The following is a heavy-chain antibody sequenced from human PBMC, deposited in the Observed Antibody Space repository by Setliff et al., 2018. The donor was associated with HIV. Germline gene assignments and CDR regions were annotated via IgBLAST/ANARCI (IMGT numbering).Heavy chain of an antibody. D-gene: IGHD5-12*01. CDR3: ARGLVVVTDSDYDTNYYYYYYMDV. CDR2: IYYSGST. Sequence: PSETLSLTCTVSGASISSGGYYWSWIRQHPGKGLEWIGYIYYSGSTYYNPSLKSRVTISIDTSKNQFSLKLSSVTAADTAVYYCARGLVVVTDSDYDTNYYYYYYMDVWGKGTTVTVSS. V-gene: IGHV4-31*03. CDR1: GASISSGGYY. J-gene: IGHJ6*03.